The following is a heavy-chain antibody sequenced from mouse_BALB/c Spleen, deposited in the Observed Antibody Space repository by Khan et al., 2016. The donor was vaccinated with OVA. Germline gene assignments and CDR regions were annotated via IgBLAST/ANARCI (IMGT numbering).Heavy chain of an antibody. D-gene: IGHD1-1*01. Sequence: VQLKQSGPSLVKPSQTLSLSCSVTGDSITSGFWNWIRKFPGNKFEYLGYITYSGNIYYNPSLKSRISITRDTSKSQYYLQLNSVTTEDTATNYCARSYGSWARDYWGQGTSVTVSS. CDR3: ARSYGSWARDY. CDR2: ITYSGNI. V-gene: IGHV3-8*02. CDR1: GDSITSGF. J-gene: IGHJ4*01.